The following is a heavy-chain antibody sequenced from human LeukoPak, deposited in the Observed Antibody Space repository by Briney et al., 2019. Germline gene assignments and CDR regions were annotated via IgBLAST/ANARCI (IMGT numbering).Heavy chain of an antibody. V-gene: IGHV3-30*18. Sequence: GSLRLSCAASGFTFSSYGMHWVRQAPGKGLEWVAVISYDGSNKYYADSVKGRFTISRGNSKNTLYLQMNSLRAEDTAVYYCAKDPDDYWGQGTLVTVSS. J-gene: IGHJ4*02. CDR3: AKDPDDY. CDR2: ISYDGSNK. CDR1: GFTFSSYG.